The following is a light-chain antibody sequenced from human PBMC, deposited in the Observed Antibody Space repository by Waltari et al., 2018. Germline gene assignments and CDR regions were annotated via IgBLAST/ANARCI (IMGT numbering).Light chain of an antibody. CDR1: SSAVGGYDY. CDR3: CSYAGRYTHVV. CDR2: DVT. V-gene: IGLV2-11*01. Sequence: QSALTQPRSVSGSPGQSVTISCTGTSSAVGGYDYVSWYQHHPGKAPKLIICDVTKRPSGVTDRFSGSKSGNTASLTISGLQAEDEADYYCCSYAGRYTHVVFGGGTKLTVL. J-gene: IGLJ2*01.